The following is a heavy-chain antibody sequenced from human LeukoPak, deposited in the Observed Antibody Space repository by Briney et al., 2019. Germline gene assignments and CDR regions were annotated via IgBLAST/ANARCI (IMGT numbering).Heavy chain of an antibody. CDR1: TPSPSSSSYD. D-gene: IGHD2-15*01. CDR2: IYYSGNT. CDR3: ARQLVVVAATYDY. Sequence: SQTLSPTCPVATPSPSSSSYDWGWLRHPPGRGREWIGSIYYSGNTYYTPYLKSRVTISADTSKSQFYLELSSVTAADTAVYYCARQLVVVAATYDYWGQGTLVTVSS. J-gene: IGHJ4*02. V-gene: IGHV4-39*01.